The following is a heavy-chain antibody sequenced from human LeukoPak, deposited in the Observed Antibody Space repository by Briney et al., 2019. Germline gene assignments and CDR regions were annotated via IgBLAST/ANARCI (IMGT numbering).Heavy chain of an antibody. Sequence: GGSLRLSCAASGFTFTTYWMHWVRQAPGKGLVWVSRIKSDGSSTSYADSVKGRFTISRDNAKNTLYLQMNSLRVEDTAVYHCAKSDYFDSWGQGTLVTVSS. J-gene: IGHJ4*02. CDR3: AKSDYFDS. CDR2: IKSDGSST. CDR1: GFTFTTYW. V-gene: IGHV3-74*01.